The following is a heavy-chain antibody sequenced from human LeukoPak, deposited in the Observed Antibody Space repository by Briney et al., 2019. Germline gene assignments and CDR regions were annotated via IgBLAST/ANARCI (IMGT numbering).Heavy chain of an antibody. CDR3: AREHGSGSSPFDY. Sequence: PSETLSLTCAVYGGSFSGYYWSWIRQPPGKGLEWIGEINHSGSTNYNPSLKSRVTISVDTSKNQFSLKLSSVTAADTAVYYCAREHGSGSSPFDYWGQGTLVTVSS. CDR2: INHSGST. J-gene: IGHJ4*02. D-gene: IGHD3-10*01. CDR1: GGSFSGYY. V-gene: IGHV4-34*01.